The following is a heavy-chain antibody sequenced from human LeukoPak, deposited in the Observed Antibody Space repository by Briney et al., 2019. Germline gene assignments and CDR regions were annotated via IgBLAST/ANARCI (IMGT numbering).Heavy chain of an antibody. J-gene: IGHJ4*02. CDR1: GYTFTSYG. V-gene: IGHV1-18*01. D-gene: IGHD3-9*01. CDR2: ISAYNGNT. Sequence: ASVKVSCKASGYTFTSYGISWVRQAPGQGLEWMGWISAYNGNTNYAQKLQGRVTMTTDTSTSTAYMELRSLRSDDTAVYYCAREVNVLRYFDWLLTPFGYWGQGTLVTVSS. CDR3: AREVNVLRYFDWLLTPFGY.